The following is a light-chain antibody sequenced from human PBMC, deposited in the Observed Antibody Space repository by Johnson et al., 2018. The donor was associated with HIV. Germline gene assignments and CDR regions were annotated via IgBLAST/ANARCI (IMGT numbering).Light chain of an antibody. CDR2: DNN. CDR3: GTWDSSLSAYV. J-gene: IGLJ1*01. CDR1: SSNIGNNY. Sequence: QSLLTQPPSVSAAPGQKVTISCSGSSSNIGNNYVSWYQQLPGTAPKLLIYDNNKRPSGIPDRFSGSKSGTSATLGITGPQTGDEADYYCGTWDSSLSAYVFGTGTKVTVL. V-gene: IGLV1-51*01.